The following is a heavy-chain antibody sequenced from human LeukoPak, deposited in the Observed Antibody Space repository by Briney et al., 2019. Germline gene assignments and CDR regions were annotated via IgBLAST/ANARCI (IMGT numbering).Heavy chain of an antibody. Sequence: ASVKVSCKASGYTFTSYYMHWVRQAPGQGLEWMGIINPSGGSTSYAQKFQGRVTMTTDTSTSTAYMEVRSLRSDDTAVYYCAREVGRGFDYWGQGTLVTVSS. CDR3: AREVGRGFDY. V-gene: IGHV1-46*01. J-gene: IGHJ4*02. CDR2: INPSGGST. D-gene: IGHD1-26*01. CDR1: GYTFTSYY.